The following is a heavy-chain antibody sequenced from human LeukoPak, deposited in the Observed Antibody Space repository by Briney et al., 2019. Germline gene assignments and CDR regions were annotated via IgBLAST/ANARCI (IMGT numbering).Heavy chain of an antibody. J-gene: IGHJ6*04. CDR1: GGSFSGYY. D-gene: IGHD6-19*01. Sequence: PSETLSLTCAVYGGSFSGYYWSWIRQPPGKGLEWTGEINHSGSTNYNPSLKSRVTISVDTSKNQFSLKLSSVTAADTAVYYCARVSPYSSGWWLRGGMDVWGKGTTVTVSS. V-gene: IGHV4-34*01. CDR3: ARVSPYSSGWWLRGGMDV. CDR2: INHSGST.